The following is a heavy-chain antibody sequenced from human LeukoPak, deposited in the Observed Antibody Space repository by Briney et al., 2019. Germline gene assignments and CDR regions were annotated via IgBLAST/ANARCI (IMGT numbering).Heavy chain of an antibody. CDR2: IFYTGST. J-gene: IGHJ4*02. D-gene: IGHD5-18*01. CDR1: SGSISTSNYY. V-gene: IGHV4-39*07. Sequence: SETLSLTCTVSSGSISTSNYYWGWVRQPPGEALEWIGNIFYTGSTYYSPSLKSRVTISLDTSRNQFSLRLNSVTAADTAVYFCVRGVTRGYIYADWGQGTLVTVSS. CDR3: VRGVTRGYIYAD.